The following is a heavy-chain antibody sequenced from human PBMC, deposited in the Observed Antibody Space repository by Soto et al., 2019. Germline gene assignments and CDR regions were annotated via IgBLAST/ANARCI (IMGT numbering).Heavy chain of an antibody. Sequence: QVQLQESGPGLVKPSETLSLTCTVSGASISSYYWSWIRQPPGKGLEWMGFTYHRGTTNYNPSLKTRVTIVVDTSKNQFSLRLRSVTAADTAVYYCAKYDISGFGVCGWGQGTLVTVSS. D-gene: IGHD3-22*01. CDR1: GASISSYY. CDR2: TYHRGTT. J-gene: IGHJ4*02. CDR3: AKYDISGFGVCG. V-gene: IGHV4-59*13.